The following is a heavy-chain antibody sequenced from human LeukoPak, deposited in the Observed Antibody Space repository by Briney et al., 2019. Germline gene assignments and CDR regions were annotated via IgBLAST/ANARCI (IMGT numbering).Heavy chain of an antibody. Sequence: PGGSLRLSCAASGFTFSDYYMSWIRQAPGKGLEWVSYISSSDSPRFYADSVKGRFTISRDNAKRSLFLQMNSLRAEDTAVYYCAREHNAYLDYWGQGTLVTVSS. CDR3: AREHNAYLDY. CDR1: GFTFSDYY. D-gene: IGHD5-24*01. V-gene: IGHV3-11*01. CDR2: ISSSDSPR. J-gene: IGHJ4*02.